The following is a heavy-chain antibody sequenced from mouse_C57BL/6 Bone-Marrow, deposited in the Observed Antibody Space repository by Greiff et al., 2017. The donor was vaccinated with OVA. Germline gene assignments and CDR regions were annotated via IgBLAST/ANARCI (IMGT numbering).Heavy chain of an antibody. CDR3: ACYDYDGAWFAY. CDR2: IHPSDSDT. D-gene: IGHD2-4*01. Sequence: QVQLQQPGAELVKPGASVKVSCKASGYTFTSYWMHWVKQRPGQGLEWIGRIHPSDSDTNYNQKFKGKATLTVDKSSSTAYMQLSSLTSEDSAVYYCACYDYDGAWFAYWGQGTLVTVSA. V-gene: IGHV1-74*01. J-gene: IGHJ3*01. CDR1: GYTFTSYW.